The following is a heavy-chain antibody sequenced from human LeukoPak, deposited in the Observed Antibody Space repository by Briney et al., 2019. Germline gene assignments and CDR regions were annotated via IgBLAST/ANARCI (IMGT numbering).Heavy chain of an antibody. V-gene: IGHV3-48*03. D-gene: IGHD2-2*01. CDR3: ARGGYCSSTSCHGDDY. Sequence: GGSLRLSCAASGFTFSSYEMNWARQAPGNGLEWVSYISSSGSTIYYADSVKGRFTISRDNAKNSLYLQMNSLRAEDTAVYYCARGGYCSSTSCHGDDYWGQGTLVTVSS. CDR2: ISSSGSTI. J-gene: IGHJ4*02. CDR1: GFTFSSYE.